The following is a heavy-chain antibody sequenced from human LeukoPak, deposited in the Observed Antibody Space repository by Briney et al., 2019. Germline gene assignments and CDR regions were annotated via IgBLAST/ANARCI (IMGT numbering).Heavy chain of an antibody. CDR3: AHMYCSSLTCPHYFDY. Sequence: KESGPTLVKPTQTLTLTCTFSGFSLSTSGVGLGWLRQPPGKALEWLVLIYWNDDKRYSPSLNSRLTITKDTSKKQVVISMTNMDPVDTATYYCAHMYCSSLTCPHYFDYWGQGTLVTVSS. J-gene: IGHJ4*02. CDR1: GFSLSTSGVG. V-gene: IGHV2-5*01. D-gene: IGHD2-2*01. CDR2: IYWNDDK.